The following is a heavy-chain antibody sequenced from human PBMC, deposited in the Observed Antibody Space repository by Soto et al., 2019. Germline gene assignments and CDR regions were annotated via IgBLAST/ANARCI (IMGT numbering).Heavy chain of an antibody. D-gene: IGHD2-15*01. CDR2: INPDHGNT. CDR3: ARGIATGQLDP. V-gene: IGHV1-3*01. CDR1: GYTFTRYT. Sequence: QVQLGQSGAEVKKPGASVKISCKASGYTFTRYTMNWVRQAPGQRLEWMGWINPDHGNTKSSQKFKDRVIITRATSASTAYMDPSSLRSEDTAVYSCARGIATGQLDPWGQGTLVTVSS. J-gene: IGHJ5*02.